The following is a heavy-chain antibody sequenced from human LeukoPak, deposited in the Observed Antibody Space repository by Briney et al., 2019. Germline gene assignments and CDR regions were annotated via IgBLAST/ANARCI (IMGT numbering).Heavy chain of an antibody. J-gene: IGHJ6*03. Sequence: GGFLRLSCAASGFTFSNAWVSWVRQAPGKGLEWVGRIKSKTDGGTTDYAAPVKGRFTISRDDSKNTLYLQMNSLKTEDTAVYYCTRRKIVYYYYMDVWGKGSTVTVSS. D-gene: IGHD2-15*01. CDR2: IKSKTDGGTT. V-gene: IGHV3-15*01. CDR3: TRRKIVYYYYMDV. CDR1: GFTFSNAW.